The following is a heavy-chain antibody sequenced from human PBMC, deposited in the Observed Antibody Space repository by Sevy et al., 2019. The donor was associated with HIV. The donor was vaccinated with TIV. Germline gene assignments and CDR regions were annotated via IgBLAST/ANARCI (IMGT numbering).Heavy chain of an antibody. Sequence: GRSLRLSCAASGFSFSAYWMNWVRQAPGKGLEWVANIKPDGSDKHYVDSAEGRFTISRDNAKNSLYLQMNSLRVEDTAMYYCAPETFGRFDSWGQGTLVTVSS. V-gene: IGHV3-7*01. CDR1: GFSFSAYW. CDR2: IKPDGSDK. D-gene: IGHD1-26*01. CDR3: APETFGRFDS. J-gene: IGHJ4*02.